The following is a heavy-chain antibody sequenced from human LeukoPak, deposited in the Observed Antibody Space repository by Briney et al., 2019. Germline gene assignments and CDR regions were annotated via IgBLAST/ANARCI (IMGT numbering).Heavy chain of an antibody. CDR3: ARSGYSYVSIDY. D-gene: IGHD5-18*01. Sequence: ASVKVSCKASGYTFTGYYMHWERQAPGQGLEWMGRINPNSGGTNYAQKFQGRVTMTRDTSISTAYMELSRLRSDDTAVYYCARSGYSYVSIDYWGQGTLVTVSS. V-gene: IGHV1-2*06. J-gene: IGHJ4*02. CDR1: GYTFTGYY. CDR2: INPNSGGT.